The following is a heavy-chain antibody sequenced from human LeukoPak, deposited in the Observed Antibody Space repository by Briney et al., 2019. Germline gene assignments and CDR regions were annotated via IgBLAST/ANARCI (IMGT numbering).Heavy chain of an antibody. CDR2: ISSNGGST. J-gene: IGHJ4*02. Sequence: GGSLRLSCAASGFTFSSYAMHWVRQAPGKGLEYVSAISSNGGSTYYANSVKGRFTISRDNSKNTLYLQMGSPRAEDMAVYYCATDIAAARLFDYWGQGTLVTVSS. D-gene: IGHD6-13*01. CDR1: GFTFSSYA. V-gene: IGHV3-64*01. CDR3: ATDIAAARLFDY.